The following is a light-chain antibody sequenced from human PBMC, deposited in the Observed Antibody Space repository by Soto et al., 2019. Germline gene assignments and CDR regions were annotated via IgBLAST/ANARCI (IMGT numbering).Light chain of an antibody. CDR3: QQRRDWPLT. J-gene: IGKJ4*01. CDR1: PCPNTY. V-gene: IGKV3-11*01. Sequence: IVLTQSPATLSSSPGEMATLSCRATPCPNTYLAWFQQKPGQAPRLLIYDASHRATVIPARSSGSGSGTDFTLTISSLEPADFAVYYCQQRRDWPLTFGGGTKVEIK. CDR2: DAS.